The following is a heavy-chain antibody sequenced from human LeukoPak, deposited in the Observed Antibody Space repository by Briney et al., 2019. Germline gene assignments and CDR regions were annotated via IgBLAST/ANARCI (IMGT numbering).Heavy chain of an antibody. J-gene: IGHJ6*03. CDR2: IIPIFGTA. CDR3: ARAAAMGHYYYYYMDV. Sequence: ASVKVSCKASGGTFSSYAISWVRQAPGQGLEWMGGIIPIFGTANYAQKFQGRVTITTDESTSTAYMELSSLRSEDTAVYYCARAAAMGHYYYYYMDVWGKGTTVTVSS. V-gene: IGHV1-69*05. D-gene: IGHD5-18*01. CDR1: GGTFSSYA.